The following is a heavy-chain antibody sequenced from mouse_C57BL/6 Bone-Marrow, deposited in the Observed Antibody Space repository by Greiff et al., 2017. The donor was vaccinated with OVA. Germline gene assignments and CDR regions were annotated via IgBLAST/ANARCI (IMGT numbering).Heavy chain of an antibody. CDR3: ARDDSYGYDLFAY. CDR1: GFTFSSYA. V-gene: IGHV5-4*01. CDR2: ISDGGSYT. J-gene: IGHJ3*01. D-gene: IGHD2-2*01. Sequence: EVKLVESGGGLVKPGGSLKLSCAASGFTFSSYAMSWVRQTPEKRLEWVATISDGGSYTYYPDNVKGRFTISRDNAKNNLYLQMSHLKSEDTAMYYCARDDSYGYDLFAYWGQGTLVTVSA.